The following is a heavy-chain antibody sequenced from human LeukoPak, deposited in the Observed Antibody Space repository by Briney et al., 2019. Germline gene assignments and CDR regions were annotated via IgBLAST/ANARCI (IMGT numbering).Heavy chain of an antibody. CDR2: INHSAST. Sequence: SETLSLTCAVSGGSFSGYYWSWFRQPPGKGLEWIGEINHSASTNYTPSLKSRVTISVDTSKNQFSLNLSSVTAADTAVYYCARGSGWRNWFDPWGQGTLVTVSS. D-gene: IGHD2-15*01. V-gene: IGHV4-34*01. J-gene: IGHJ5*02. CDR1: GGSFSGYY. CDR3: ARGSGWRNWFDP.